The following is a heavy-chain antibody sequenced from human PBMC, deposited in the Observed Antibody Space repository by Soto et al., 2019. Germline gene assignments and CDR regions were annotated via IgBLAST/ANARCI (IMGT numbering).Heavy chain of an antibody. CDR2: IWFDGTNK. J-gene: IGHJ4*02. CDR3: ARDLTLGSRGHRTDYFDY. D-gene: IGHD2-15*01. Sequence: QVQLVESGGGVVQPGRSLRLSCAASGFTFSDYAMHWVRQAPGKGPEWVATIWFDGTNKYYAESVKGRFSISRDNSKNTLYLQMDSLRAEDTAVYYCARDLTLGSRGHRTDYFDYWGQGTLVTVSS. CDR1: GFTFSDYA. V-gene: IGHV3-33*01.